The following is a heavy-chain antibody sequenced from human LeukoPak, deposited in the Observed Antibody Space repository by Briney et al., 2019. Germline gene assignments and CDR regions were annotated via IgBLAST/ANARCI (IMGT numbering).Heavy chain of an antibody. CDR3: ATGQGYYYGSGSYYTAFDY. CDR2: ISGDGGST. Sequence: GGSLRLSCAASGFTFDDYAMHWVRQAPGKGLEWVSLISGDGGSTYYADSVKGRFTVSRDNSKNSLYLQMNSLRTEDTALYYCATGQGYYYGSGSYYTAFDYWGQGTLVTVSS. J-gene: IGHJ4*02. D-gene: IGHD3-10*01. CDR1: GFTFDDYA. V-gene: IGHV3-43*02.